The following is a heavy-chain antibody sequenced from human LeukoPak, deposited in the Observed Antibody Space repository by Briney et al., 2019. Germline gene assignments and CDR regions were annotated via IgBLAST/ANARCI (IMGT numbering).Heavy chain of an antibody. J-gene: IGHJ4*02. CDR2: ISGSGGST. D-gene: IGHD5-12*01. V-gene: IGHV3-23*01. CDR3: ARDLVVATGPDY. Sequence: GGSLRLSCAASGLTVSSNYMSWVRQAPGKGLEWVSAISGSGGSTYYADSVKGRFTISRDNAKNTLYLQMNSLRAEDTAVYYCARDLVVATGPDYWGQGTLVTVSS. CDR1: GLTVSSNY.